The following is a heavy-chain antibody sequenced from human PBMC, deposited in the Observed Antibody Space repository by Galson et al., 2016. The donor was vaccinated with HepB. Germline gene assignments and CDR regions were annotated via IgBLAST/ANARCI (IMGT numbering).Heavy chain of an antibody. D-gene: IGHD6-25*01. J-gene: IGHJ4*02. V-gene: IGHV3-30*03. CDR1: GFTFSSYG. CDR3: ASRGFCGSLDN. CDR2: ISNDERNI. Sequence: SLRLSCAASGFTFSSYGMHWVRQVPGKWPEWVALISNDERNIYYADSVKGRFIISRDNFRNTVYLQINSLRAEDTAVYYCASRGFCGSLDNWGQGTLVTVSS.